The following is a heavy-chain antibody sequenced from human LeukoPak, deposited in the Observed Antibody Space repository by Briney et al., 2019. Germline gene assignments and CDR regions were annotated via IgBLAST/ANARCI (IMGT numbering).Heavy chain of an antibody. V-gene: IGHV3-30*02. CDR1: GFTFSSYG. CDR3: AKVVSPGGSYSTRWY. CDR2: IRYDGSNK. J-gene: IGHJ4*02. Sequence: PGGSLRLSCAASGFTFSSYGMHWVRQAPGKGLEWVAFIRYDGSNKYYADSVKGRFTISRDNSKNTLYLQMNSLRAEDTAVYYCAKVVSPGGSYSTRWYWGQGTLVTVSS. D-gene: IGHD1-26*01.